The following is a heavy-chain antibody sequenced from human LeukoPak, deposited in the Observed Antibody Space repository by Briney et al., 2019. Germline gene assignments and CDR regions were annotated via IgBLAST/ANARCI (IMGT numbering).Heavy chain of an antibody. CDR3: ARDPYYTNSFDY. D-gene: IGHD2/OR15-2a*01. Sequence: ASVKVSCKASGYTFTGYYIHWLRQAPGQGLEWMGWTNPNGGGTKYAQKFQGRVTVTGDTSINTAYMELSRLKSDDTAVYFCARDPYYTNSFDYWGQGTLVTVSS. V-gene: IGHV1-2*02. CDR1: GYTFTGYY. CDR2: TNPNGGGT. J-gene: IGHJ4*02.